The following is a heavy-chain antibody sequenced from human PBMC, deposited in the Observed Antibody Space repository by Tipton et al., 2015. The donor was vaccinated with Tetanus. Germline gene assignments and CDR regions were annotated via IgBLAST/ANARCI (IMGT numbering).Heavy chain of an antibody. CDR1: GFIFSSYT. CDR2: FSSTSAYI. V-gene: IGHV3-21*01. CDR3: ASGSALDY. J-gene: IGHJ4*02. D-gene: IGHD6-25*01. Sequence: SLRLSCEVSGFIFSSYTMNWVRQSPGKGLEWISSFSSTSAYIYYADSVKGRFTISRDNAKNSLYLQMNNLRADDTAVYYCASGSALDYWGQGTVVTVSS.